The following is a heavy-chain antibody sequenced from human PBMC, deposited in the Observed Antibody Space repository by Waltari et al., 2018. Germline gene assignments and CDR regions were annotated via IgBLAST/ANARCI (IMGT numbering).Heavy chain of an antibody. CDR1: GYPFTGYQ. D-gene: IGHD1-26*01. J-gene: IGHJ4*02. CDR2: INPNMGGT. Sequence: QVHLVQSGAEVKKPGASVKVSCKASGYPFTGYQIHWVRQAPGQGLEWMGWINPNMGGTNYAQNFQGSVTITRDTSIRTAYMELSRLRSDDTAMYYCARDLVVGSGDYWGQGTLVTVSS. CDR3: ARDLVVGSGDY. V-gene: IGHV1-2*02.